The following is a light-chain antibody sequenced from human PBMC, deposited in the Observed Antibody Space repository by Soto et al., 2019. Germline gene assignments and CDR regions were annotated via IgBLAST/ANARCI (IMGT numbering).Light chain of an antibody. CDR3: SSYTSRNTLYV. V-gene: IGLV2-14*01. CDR1: SSDVGGYTY. CDR2: EVS. Sequence: QSALTQPASVSGSPGQSITLSCTGTSSDVGGYTYVSWYQQQPGKAPQLMIFEVSNRPSGVSNRFSGSKSGNTASLTVSGRQAEDEADYWCSSYTSRNTLYVFGTAAQLPVL. J-gene: IGLJ1*01.